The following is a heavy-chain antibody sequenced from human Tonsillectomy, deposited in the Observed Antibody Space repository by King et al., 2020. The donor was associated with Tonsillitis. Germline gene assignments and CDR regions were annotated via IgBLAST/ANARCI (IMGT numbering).Heavy chain of an antibody. CDR3: ARDRITGTTFPWFDP. CDR2: ISYDGTKK. D-gene: IGHD1-7*01. V-gene: IGHV3-30*19. J-gene: IGHJ5*02. CDR1: GFSFSNYG. Sequence: VQLVESGGGVVQPGRSLRLSCAASGFSFSNYGLHWDRQPPGKGLEWVAVISYDGTKKSYADSVKGRFTISRDDYKNTLYLQMNSLRAEDTAVYFCARDRITGTTFPWFDPWGQGTPVTVSS.